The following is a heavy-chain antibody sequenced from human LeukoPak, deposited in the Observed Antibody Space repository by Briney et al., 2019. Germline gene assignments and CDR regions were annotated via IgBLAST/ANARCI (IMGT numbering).Heavy chain of an antibody. J-gene: IGHJ4*02. CDR3: ARGGAADY. CDR2: INRSGST. D-gene: IGHD4/OR15-4a*01. V-gene: IGHV4-34*01. CDR1: GGSFTIHQ. Sequence: SETLSLTCAVSGGSFTIHQWSWIRQSPEKGLEWIGDINRSGSTDYNPALRSRASISMDTSKNQFSLKLRSVTAADTAVYYCARGGAADYWGQGTLVTVSS.